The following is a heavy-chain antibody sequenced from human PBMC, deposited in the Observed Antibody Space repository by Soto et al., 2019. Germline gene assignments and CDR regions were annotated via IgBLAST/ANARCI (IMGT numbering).Heavy chain of an antibody. CDR1: GFTFGDYA. J-gene: IGHJ5*02. D-gene: IGHD6-13*01. CDR3: TRDFLRSSWYPGWFDP. V-gene: IGHV3-49*03. CDR2: IRSKAYGGTT. Sequence: GSLRLSCTASGFTFGDYAMSWFRQAPGKGLEWVGFIRSKAYGGTTEYAASVKGRFTISRDDSKSIAYLQMNSLKTEDTAVYYCTRDFLRSSWYPGWFDPWGQGTLVTVSS.